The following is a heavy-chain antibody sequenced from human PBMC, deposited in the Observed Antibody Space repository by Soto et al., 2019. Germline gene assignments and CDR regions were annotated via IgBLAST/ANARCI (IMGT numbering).Heavy chain of an antibody. Sequence: QVQLVQSGAEVKKPGASVKVSCKASGYTFTSYGISWVRQAPGQGLEWMGWIRAYNGNTNYAQKLQGRVTTTTDTATRTAYMELTSLRSDDTSVYYCVGDLPTMDFWGQGTLVTVSS. V-gene: IGHV1-18*01. CDR2: IRAYNGNT. CDR3: VGDLPTMDF. CDR1: GYTFTSYG. J-gene: IGHJ4*03.